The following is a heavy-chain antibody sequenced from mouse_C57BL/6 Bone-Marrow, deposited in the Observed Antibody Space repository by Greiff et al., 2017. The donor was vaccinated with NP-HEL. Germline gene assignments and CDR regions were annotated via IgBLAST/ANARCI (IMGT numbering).Heavy chain of an antibody. CDR1: GFSLTSYG. V-gene: IGHV2-6*03. Sequence: VMLVESGPGLVAPSQSLSITCTVSGFSLTSYGVHWVRQPPGKGLEWLVVIWSDGSTTYNSALKSRLSISKDNSKSQVFLKMNSLQTDDTAMYYCASYGSDGYYAMDYWGQGTSVTVSS. D-gene: IGHD1-1*01. CDR3: ASYGSDGYYAMDY. J-gene: IGHJ4*01. CDR2: IWSDGST.